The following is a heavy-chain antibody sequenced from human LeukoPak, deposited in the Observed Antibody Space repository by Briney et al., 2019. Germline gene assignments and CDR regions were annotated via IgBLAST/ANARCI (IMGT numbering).Heavy chain of an antibody. D-gene: IGHD5-18*01. J-gene: IGHJ5*02. CDR3: ARVAEDTAMVT. CDR1: DGSLSDYY. Sequence: SETLSLTCAVYDGSLSDYYWTWIRQPPGKGLEWIGQVTHSGSTKYNPSLKSRVTISIDTSKNQFSLKLSSVTAADTAVYYCARVAEDTAMVTWGQGTLVTVSS. CDR2: VTHSGST. V-gene: IGHV4-34*01.